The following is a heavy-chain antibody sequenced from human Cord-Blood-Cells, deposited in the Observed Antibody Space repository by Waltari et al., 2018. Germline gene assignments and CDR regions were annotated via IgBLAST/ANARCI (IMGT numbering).Heavy chain of an antibody. Sequence: QVQLVQSGAEVKEPGCAVVVSCKASGGTFGTYAITLVRQPPGQGLEWTGRIIAILGRANYAQKFQVRVTITADQATSTAYMELSSLRSEDTAAYYCARGSEDGYNWNDARYWGQGTLVTVSS. D-gene: IGHD1-20*01. CDR2: IIAILGRA. CDR1: GGTFGTYA. V-gene: IGHV1-69*09. J-gene: IGHJ4*02. CDR3: ARGSEDGYNWNDARY.